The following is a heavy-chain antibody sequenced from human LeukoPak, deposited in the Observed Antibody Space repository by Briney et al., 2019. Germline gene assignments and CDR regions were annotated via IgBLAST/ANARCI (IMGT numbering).Heavy chain of an antibody. Sequence: GASVKVSCKASGGTFSSYAISWVRQAPGQGLEWMGRIIPILGIANYARKFQGRVTITADKSTSTAYMELSSLRSEDTAVYYCARAGYYGSGSYSYWGQGTLVTVSS. CDR3: ARAGYYGSGSYSY. V-gene: IGHV1-69*04. D-gene: IGHD3-10*01. CDR2: IIPILGIA. CDR1: GGTFSSYA. J-gene: IGHJ4*02.